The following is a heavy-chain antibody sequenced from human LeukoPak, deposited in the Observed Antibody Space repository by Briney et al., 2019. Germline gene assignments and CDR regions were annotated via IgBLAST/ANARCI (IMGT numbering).Heavy chain of an antibody. V-gene: IGHV5-51*01. CDR3: ARQNWGVDY. CDR1: GYSFSSYW. CDR2: IYPGDSAT. D-gene: IGHD7-27*01. Sequence: GESLKISCKASGYSFSSYWIAWVRQMPGKGLEWMGIIYPGDSATKYSPSFQGQVTASADKSISTAYLQWSSLKASDTAMYYCARQNWGVDYWGQGTLVTVSS. J-gene: IGHJ4*02.